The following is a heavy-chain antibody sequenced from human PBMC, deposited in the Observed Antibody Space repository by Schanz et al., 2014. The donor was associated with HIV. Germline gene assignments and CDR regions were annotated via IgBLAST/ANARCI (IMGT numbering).Heavy chain of an antibody. CDR2: LSGSGDRT. V-gene: IGHV3-23*01. CDR1: GFSFLRYE. CDR3: AKADEIRHFDWYHPPFDS. J-gene: IGHJ4*02. D-gene: IGHD3-9*01. Sequence: EVQLLESGGGLVQPGGSLRISCVASGFSFLRYEMGWVRQAPGKGLEWLSTLSGSGDRTYYADSVKGRVTISRDNSKNTLYLQMNSLRVEDTAVYYCAKADEIRHFDWYHPPFDSWGQGTLVTVSS.